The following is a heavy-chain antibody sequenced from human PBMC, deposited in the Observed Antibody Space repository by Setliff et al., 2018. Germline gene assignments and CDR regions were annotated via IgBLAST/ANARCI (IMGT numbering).Heavy chain of an antibody. CDR3: ARERALLRYFDWSSYYYYYGMDV. J-gene: IGHJ6*02. CDR2: ISAYNGNT. D-gene: IGHD3-9*01. CDR1: GYTFTSYG. Sequence: ASVKVSCKASGYTFTSYGISWVRQAPGQGLEWMGWISAYNGNTNYAQKFQGRVTMTRDTSISTAHMELSRLRSDDTAVYYCARERALLRYFDWSSYYYYYGMDVWGQGTTVTVSS. V-gene: IGHV1-18*01.